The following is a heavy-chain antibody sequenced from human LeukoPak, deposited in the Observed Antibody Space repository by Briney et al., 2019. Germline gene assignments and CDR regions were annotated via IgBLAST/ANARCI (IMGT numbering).Heavy chain of an antibody. D-gene: IGHD6-19*01. CDR2: IGVYNGYT. V-gene: IGHV1-18*01. Sequence: ASVKVSCKASGYTFTNYYISWVRQAPAPGREWMGWIGVYNGYTNYAQKLQGRVTMTTDTSTSTAYMELRSLRSDDTAVYYCARGGGSGWYVDLWGRGTLVTVSS. CDR3: ARGGGSGWYVDL. J-gene: IGHJ2*01. CDR1: GYTFTNYY.